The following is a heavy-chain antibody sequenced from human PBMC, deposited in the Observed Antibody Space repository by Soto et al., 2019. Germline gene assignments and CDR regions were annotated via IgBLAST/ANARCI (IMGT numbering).Heavy chain of an antibody. J-gene: IGHJ4*02. Sequence: QVQLVQSGAEVKKPGSSVKVSCKASGGTFSSYAISWVRQAPGQGLEWMGGIIPIFGTANYAQKFQGRVTSTADESTSTAYMELSSLRSEDTAVYYCARGDGYCSGGSCFHPFDYWGQGTLVTVSS. CDR1: GGTFSSYA. CDR3: ARGDGYCSGGSCFHPFDY. V-gene: IGHV1-69*01. D-gene: IGHD2-15*01. CDR2: IIPIFGTA.